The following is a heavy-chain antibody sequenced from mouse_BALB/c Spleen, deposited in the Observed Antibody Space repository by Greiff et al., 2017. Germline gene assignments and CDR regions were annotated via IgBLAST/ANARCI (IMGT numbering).Heavy chain of an antibody. Sequence: EVQGVESGGGLVQPGGSRKLSCAASGFTFSSFGMHWVRQAPEKGLEWVAYISSGSSTIYYADTVKGRFTISRDNPKNTLFLQMTSLRSEDTAMYYCARNKYGNYVDYWGQGTTLTVSS. CDR2: ISSGSSTI. V-gene: IGHV5-17*02. CDR1: GFTFSSFG. J-gene: IGHJ2*01. D-gene: IGHD2-10*02. CDR3: ARNKYGNYVDY.